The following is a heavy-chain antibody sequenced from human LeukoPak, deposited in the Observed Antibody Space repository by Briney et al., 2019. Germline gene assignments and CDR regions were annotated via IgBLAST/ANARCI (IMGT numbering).Heavy chain of an antibody. J-gene: IGHJ5*02. V-gene: IGHV3-11*01. Sequence: PGGSLRLSCAASGFTFSDYYMNWLRQAPGRGPEWVSYISNSGDAKYYADSVKGRFTISRDNAKNSVYLEMNSLRAEDTAVYYCASDSSGYFGPWGQGTLVIVSS. D-gene: IGHD3-22*01. CDR2: ISNSGDAK. CDR3: ASDSSGYFGP. CDR1: GFTFSDYY.